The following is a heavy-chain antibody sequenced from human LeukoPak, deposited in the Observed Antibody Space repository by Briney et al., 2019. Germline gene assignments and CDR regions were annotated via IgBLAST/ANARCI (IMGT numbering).Heavy chain of an antibody. V-gene: IGHV1-46*01. CDR2: INPSGGST. J-gene: IGHJ6*02. CDR1: GYTFTSYY. Sequence: ASVTVSCTASGYTFTSYYMHWVRQAPGQGLEWMGIINPSGGSTSYAQKFQGRVTMTRDTSTSTVYMELSSLRSEDTAVYYCARRTLPYGMDVWGQGTTVTVSS. CDR3: ARRTLPYGMDV.